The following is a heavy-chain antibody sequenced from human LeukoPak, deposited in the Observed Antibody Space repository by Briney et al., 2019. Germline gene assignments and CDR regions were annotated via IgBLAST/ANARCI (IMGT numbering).Heavy chain of an antibody. Sequence: FRMLAWSGNGFKFSSLDIRWGRHTTKKGLEWVAAIGSGGDTYYAGSVKGRFTISRESAKNSFYLQMNSLSAGDTAVYFCARAVAGTDEIDSWGQGTLVTVSS. J-gene: IGHJ4*02. V-gene: IGHV3-13*01. CDR2: IGSGGDT. CDR3: ARAVAGTDEIDS. CDR1: GFKFSSLD. D-gene: IGHD6-19*01.